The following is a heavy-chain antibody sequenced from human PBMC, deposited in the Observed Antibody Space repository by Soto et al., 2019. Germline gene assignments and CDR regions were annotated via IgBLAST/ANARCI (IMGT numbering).Heavy chain of an antibody. J-gene: IGHJ4*02. CDR1: GDSVSSNSAA. CDR3: ARKSSGWPLRTIFDY. V-gene: IGHV6-1*01. CDR2: TYYRSRWYN. D-gene: IGHD6-19*01. Sequence: SQTLSLTCAISGDSVSSNSAAWNWIRLSPSRGLEWLARTYYRSRWYNDYAVSVRSRITVNPDTSKNQFSLQLTSVTPEDTAVYYCARKSSGWPLRTIFDYWGQGTLVTVSS.